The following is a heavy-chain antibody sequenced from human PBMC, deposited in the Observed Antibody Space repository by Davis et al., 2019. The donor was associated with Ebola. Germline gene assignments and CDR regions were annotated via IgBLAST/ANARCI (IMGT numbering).Heavy chain of an antibody. Sequence: MPSETLSLTCTVSGGSISSYYWSWIRQPPGKGLEWIGYIYYSGSTYYNPSLKSRVTISVDTSKNQFSLKLSSVTAADTAVYYCARAQGAVVVVTLDFDYWGQGTLVTVSS. CDR3: ARAQGAVVVVTLDFDY. D-gene: IGHD3-22*01. CDR1: GGSISSYY. V-gene: IGHV4-59*08. CDR2: IYYSGST. J-gene: IGHJ4*02.